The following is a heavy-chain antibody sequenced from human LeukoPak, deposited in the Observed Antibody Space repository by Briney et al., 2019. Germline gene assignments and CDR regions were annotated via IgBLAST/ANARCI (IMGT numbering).Heavy chain of an antibody. V-gene: IGHV4-39*01. CDR2: ISYSGST. D-gene: IGHD1-26*01. J-gene: IGHJ2*01. Sequence: SETLSLTCTVFGGSISTSTYYWGWIRQPPGKGLEWIGSISYSGSTYNNPSLKSRVTISVDTPKNQFSLKLSSVTAPDTAVYYCARRVYSGSYNWYFDLWGRGTLVTVSS. CDR3: ARRVYSGSYNWYFDL. CDR1: GGSISTSTYY.